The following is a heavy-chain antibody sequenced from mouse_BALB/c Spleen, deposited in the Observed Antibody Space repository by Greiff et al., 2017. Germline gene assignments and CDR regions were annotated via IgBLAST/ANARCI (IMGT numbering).Heavy chain of an antibody. J-gene: IGHJ3*01. D-gene: IGHD1-1*01. CDR2: IDPSDSYT. V-gene: IGHV1-59*01. Sequence: VQLQQPGAELVKPGASVKMSCKASGYTFTSYWMHWVKQRPGQGLEWIGVIDPSDSYTSYNQKFKGKATLTVDTSSSTAYIQLSSLTSEDSAVYYCAVYGTSFAYWGQGTLVTVSA. CDR3: AVYGTSFAY. CDR1: GYTFTSYW.